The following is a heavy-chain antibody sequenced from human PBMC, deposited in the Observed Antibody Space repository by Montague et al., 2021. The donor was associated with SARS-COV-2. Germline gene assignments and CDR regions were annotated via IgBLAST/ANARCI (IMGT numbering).Heavy chain of an antibody. CDR2: IYYSGST. CDR1: GGSISSSSYY. Sequence: SETLSLTCTVSGGSISSSSYYWGWIRQPPGKGLEWIGSIYYSGSTYYNSSLKSRVTMSVDTSKNQFSLKLSSVTAADTAVYYCARDLDSFYGMDVWGQGTTVTVSS. V-gene: IGHV4-39*07. CDR3: ARDLDSFYGMDV. J-gene: IGHJ6*02.